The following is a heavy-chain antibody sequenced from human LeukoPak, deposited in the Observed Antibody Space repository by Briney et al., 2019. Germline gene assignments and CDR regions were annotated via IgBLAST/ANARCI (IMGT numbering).Heavy chain of an antibody. J-gene: IGHJ3*02. D-gene: IGHD3-10*01. CDR2: INHSGST. CDR1: GGSFSGYY. CDR3: AREGYGQLKNAFDI. V-gene: IGHV4-34*01. Sequence: SETLSLTCAVYGGSFSGYYWSWIRQPPGKGLEWIGEINHSGSTYYNPSLKSRVTISVDRSKNQFSLKLSSVTAADTAVYYCAREGYGQLKNAFDIWGQGTMVTVSS.